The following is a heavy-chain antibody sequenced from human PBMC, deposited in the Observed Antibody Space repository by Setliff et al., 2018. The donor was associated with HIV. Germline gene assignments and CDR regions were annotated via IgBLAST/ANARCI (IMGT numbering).Heavy chain of an antibody. V-gene: IGHV3-43*01. CDR1: GFTFRIQG. D-gene: IGHD3-22*01. CDR3: AKEPVRGYDSSGYFDY. Sequence: PGGSLRLSCAASGFTFRIQGLNWVRQAPGRGLECVALISWDGHSTSYADSVKGRFTISRDNSKNSLYLQMNSLRTEDTALYYCAKEPVRGYDSSGYFDYWGQGTLVTVSS. CDR2: ISWDGHST. J-gene: IGHJ4*02.